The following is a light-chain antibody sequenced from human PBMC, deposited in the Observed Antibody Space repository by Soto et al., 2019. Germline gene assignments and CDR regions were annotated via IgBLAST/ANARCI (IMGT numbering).Light chain of an antibody. V-gene: IGKV3-15*01. CDR2: GAS. Sequence: EIVMTQSPATLSVSPGERATLSCRASQSVSSNLAWYQQKPGQPPRLLISGASTRATGVPARFSGGGSETKFTLTICSLQSEDFAVYYCQQYNKWPLTFGGGTKVDIK. CDR3: QQYNKWPLT. J-gene: IGKJ4*01. CDR1: QSVSSN.